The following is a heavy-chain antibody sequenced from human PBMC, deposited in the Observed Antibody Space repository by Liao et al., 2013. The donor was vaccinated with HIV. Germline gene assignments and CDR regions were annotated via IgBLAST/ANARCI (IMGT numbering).Heavy chain of an antibody. J-gene: IGHJ4*02. CDR3: ARENRGTYRFDY. Sequence: QVQLQESGPGLVKPSETLSLTCTVSGGSISSYYWNWIRQPAGKGLEWIGRIYGGGSTNYNPSLKSRVTMSLDTSKNQFSLKLTSVTAADTAVYYCARENRGTYRFDYWGQGTLVTVSP. D-gene: IGHD1-26*01. CDR1: GGSISSYY. V-gene: IGHV4-4*07. CDR2: IYGGGST.